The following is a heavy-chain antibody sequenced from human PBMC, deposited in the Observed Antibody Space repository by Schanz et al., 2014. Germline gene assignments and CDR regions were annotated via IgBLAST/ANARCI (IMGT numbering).Heavy chain of an antibody. CDR2: ISDAITSGFSTI. CDR1: GFIFSAYT. V-gene: IGHV3-48*01. J-gene: IGHJ4*02. Sequence: EVQLVESGGGLVKPGESLRLSCAASGFIFSAYTMNWVRQAPGKGLEWLSYISDAITSGFSTIFYADSVKGRFTISRDNSNNTVFLQMNSLRAEDTAVYYCVRDLGGDQTDYWGQGTLVTVSS. CDR3: VRDLGGDQTDY. D-gene: IGHD4-17*01.